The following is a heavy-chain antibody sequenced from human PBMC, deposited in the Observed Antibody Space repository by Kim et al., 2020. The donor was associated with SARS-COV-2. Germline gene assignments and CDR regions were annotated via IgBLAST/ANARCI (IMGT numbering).Heavy chain of an antibody. CDR1: GYTFTSYY. Sequence: ASVKVSCKASGYTFTSYYMHWVRQAPGQGLEWMGIINPSGGSTSYAQKFQGRVTMTRDTSTSTVYMELSSLRSEDTAVYYCARDRGTVTTLAHDAFDIWGQGTMVTVSS. CDR2: INPSGGST. V-gene: IGHV1-46*01. J-gene: IGHJ3*02. CDR3: ARDRGTVTTLAHDAFDI. D-gene: IGHD4-17*01.